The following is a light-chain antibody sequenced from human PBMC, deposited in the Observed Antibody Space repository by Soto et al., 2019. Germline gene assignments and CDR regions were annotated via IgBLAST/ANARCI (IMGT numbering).Light chain of an antibody. CDR3: QSYAGSKTYA. J-gene: IGLJ1*01. V-gene: IGLV2-8*01. CDR2: EVV. CDR1: KNDIGVYDF. Sequence: QPVLTQPPSAPGSPGQSVTISCTGAKNDIGVYDFVSWYRHHPGKAPRLIIYEVVQRPSGVPDRFSGSKSGNTASLTVSGLKAADEDDYSCQSYAGSKTYAFGSALKVTAL.